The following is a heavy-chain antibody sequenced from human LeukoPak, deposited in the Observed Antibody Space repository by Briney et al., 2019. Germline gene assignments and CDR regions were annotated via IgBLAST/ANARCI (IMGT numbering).Heavy chain of an antibody. D-gene: IGHD3-10*01. Sequence: GGSLRLSCTASGLTFSNYATTWVRQAPGKGLEWVSSITGSGRGTYYADSVKGRFSVSRDNSQNTVFLHMNSLRAEDTAVYYCARIFGSGSPRPKSHGMDVWGQGTTVTVSS. J-gene: IGHJ6*02. CDR2: ITGSGRGT. CDR3: ARIFGSGSPRPKSHGMDV. V-gene: IGHV3-23*01. CDR1: GLTFSNYA.